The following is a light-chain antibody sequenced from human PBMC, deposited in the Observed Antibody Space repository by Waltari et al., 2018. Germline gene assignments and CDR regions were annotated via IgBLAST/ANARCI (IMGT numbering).Light chain of an antibody. Sequence: QAALTQPPSVSGSPGQSVTISYTGTTTDIGGDNYVSWYQHHPGKAPKLVIYDVCDRPSGVSDRFSGSTSGNTASLTVSGLQAEDEADYYCSSYAGNNILLFGGGTRLTVL. J-gene: IGLJ2*01. CDR1: TTDIGGDNY. V-gene: IGLV2-8*01. CDR3: SSYAGNNILL. CDR2: DVC.